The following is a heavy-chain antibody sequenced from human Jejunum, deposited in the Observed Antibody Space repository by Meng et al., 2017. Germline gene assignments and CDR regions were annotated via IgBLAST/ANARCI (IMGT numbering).Heavy chain of an antibody. V-gene: IGHV1-18*01. CDR1: GYTFTSYG. Sequence: QVQLVQSGAEVKNPWAPVKVSCKTSGYTFTSYGISWVRQAPGQGLEWMGWISVYHGNTNYAQKLQGRVTMTTDTSTSTAYMELRSLRSDDTAVYFCARDYSGTSYRYSDYWGQGTLVTVSS. CDR2: ISVYHGNT. D-gene: IGHD1-26*01. CDR3: ARDYSGTSYRYSDY. J-gene: IGHJ4*02.